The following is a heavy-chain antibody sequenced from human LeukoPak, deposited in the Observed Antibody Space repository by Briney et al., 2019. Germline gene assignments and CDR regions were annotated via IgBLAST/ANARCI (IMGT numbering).Heavy chain of an antibody. CDR2: INSSGGST. D-gene: IGHD6-6*01. J-gene: IGHJ4*01. CDR1: AYTFTSYY. CDR3: ARGIAADYFDY. V-gene: IGHV1-46*01. Sequence: ASLKLSCKASAYTFTSYYMHWVRQAPGQGLEWMGIINSSGGSTSYAQKFQGRVTMTRDTSTSTVYMELSSLRSEDTVVYYCARGIAADYFDYWGQGTLVTVSS.